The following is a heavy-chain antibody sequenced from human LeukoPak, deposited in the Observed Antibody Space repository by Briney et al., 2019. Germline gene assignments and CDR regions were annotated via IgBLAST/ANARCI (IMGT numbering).Heavy chain of an antibody. D-gene: IGHD1-26*01. CDR1: GFTFDDYA. CDR2: ISWNSGSI. J-gene: IGHJ6*03. Sequence: GGSLRLSCAASGFTFDDYAMHWVRQAPGKGLEWVSGISWNSGSIGYADSVKGRFTISRGNAKNTLYLQMNSLRAEDTAVYYCAKREEDYMDVWGKGTTVTISS. CDR3: AKREEDYMDV. V-gene: IGHV3-9*01.